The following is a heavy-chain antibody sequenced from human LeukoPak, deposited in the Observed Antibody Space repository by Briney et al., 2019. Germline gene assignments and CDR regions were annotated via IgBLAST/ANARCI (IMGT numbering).Heavy chain of an antibody. CDR3: ARTDTPGEYQLLWWPPYYYGMDV. V-gene: IGHV4-39*01. CDR1: GGSISSSSYY. Sequence: SETLSLTCTVSGGSISSSSYYWGWIRQPPGKGLEWIGSIYYSGSTYYNPSLKSRVTISVDTSKNQFSLKLSSVTAADTAVYYCARTDTPGEYQLLWWPPYYYGMDVWGQGTTVTVSS. CDR2: IYYSGST. D-gene: IGHD2-2*01. J-gene: IGHJ6*02.